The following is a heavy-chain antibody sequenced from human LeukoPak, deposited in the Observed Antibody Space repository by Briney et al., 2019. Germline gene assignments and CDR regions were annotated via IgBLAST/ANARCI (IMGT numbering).Heavy chain of an antibody. CDR2: VHYSEST. Sequence: SETLSLTCTVSGGSISNYYWSWIRQPPGKGLEWIGYVHYSESTNYNPSLKSRLSVSVDTSTNQFSLQLSSVTAADTAVYYCARHSRTYYDFDYWGQGALVTVSS. J-gene: IGHJ4*02. V-gene: IGHV4-59*08. CDR3: ARHSRTYYDFDY. D-gene: IGHD1-26*01. CDR1: GGSISNYY.